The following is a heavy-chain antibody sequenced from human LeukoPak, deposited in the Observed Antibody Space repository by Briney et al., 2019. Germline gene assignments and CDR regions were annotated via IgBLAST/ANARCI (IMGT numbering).Heavy chain of an antibody. Sequence: WGSLRLSCAASGFTFSSYGMHWVRQAPGKGLEWVAVIWYDGSNKYYADSVKGRFTISRDNSKNTLYLQMNSLRAEDTAVYYCAKDIGSSWLVSNYFDYWGQGTLVTVSS. CDR3: AKDIGSSWLVSNYFDY. CDR1: GFTFSSYG. V-gene: IGHV3-33*06. D-gene: IGHD6-13*01. J-gene: IGHJ4*02. CDR2: IWYDGSNK.